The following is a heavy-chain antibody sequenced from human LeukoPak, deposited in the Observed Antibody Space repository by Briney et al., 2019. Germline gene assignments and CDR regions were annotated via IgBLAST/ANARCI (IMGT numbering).Heavy chain of an antibody. V-gene: IGHV4-34*01. CDR2: INHSGST. Sequence: PSETLSLTCAVYGGSFSGYYWSWLRQPPGKGLEWIGEINHSGSTNYNPSLTSRVTISVDTSKNQFSLTLSSVTAADTAVYCCARYPLDYDFWSGYLSGYMDVWGKGTTVTVSS. D-gene: IGHD3-3*01. CDR3: ARYPLDYDFWSGYLSGYMDV. CDR1: GGSFSGYY. J-gene: IGHJ6*03.